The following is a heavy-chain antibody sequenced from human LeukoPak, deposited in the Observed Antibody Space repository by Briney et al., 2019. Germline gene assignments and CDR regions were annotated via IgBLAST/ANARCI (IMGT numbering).Heavy chain of an antibody. D-gene: IGHD5-12*01. V-gene: IGHV4-38-2*02. CDR2: IYHSGST. J-gene: IGHJ4*02. Sequence: SETLSLTCTVSGYSISSGYYWGWIRQPPGKGLEWIGSIYHSGSTYYNPSLKSRVTISVDTSKNQFSLKLSSVTAADTAVYYCARDRYSGYGGTDYWGQGTLVTVSS. CDR3: ARDRYSGYGGTDY. CDR1: GYSISSGYY.